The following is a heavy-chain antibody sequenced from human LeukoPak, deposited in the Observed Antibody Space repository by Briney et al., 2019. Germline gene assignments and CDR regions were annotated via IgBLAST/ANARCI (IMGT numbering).Heavy chain of an antibody. V-gene: IGHV1-46*01. Sequence: AASVKVSCKASGYTFTSYYMHWVRQAPGQGLEWMGIINPSGGSASYAQKFQGRVTMTRDTSTSTVYMELSSLRSEDTAVYYCARPGSIAATVMDVWGQGTTVTVSS. CDR1: GYTFTSYY. CDR3: ARPGSIAATVMDV. CDR2: INPSGGSA. J-gene: IGHJ6*02. D-gene: IGHD6-13*01.